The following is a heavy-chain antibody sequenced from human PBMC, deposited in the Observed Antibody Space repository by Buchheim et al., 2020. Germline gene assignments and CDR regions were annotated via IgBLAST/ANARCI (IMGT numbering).Heavy chain of an antibody. Sequence: EVQLLESGGGLVQPGGSLRLSCAASGFTFSSYAMGWVRQAPGKGLEWVSVISGSGGSTYYADSVKGRFTISRDNPTNTLYLQMNSLIAEDTAVYYCAKDLHRSRGIVLMVYASLDYWGQGTL. V-gene: IGHV3-23*01. J-gene: IGHJ4*02. D-gene: IGHD2-8*01. CDR1: GFTFSSYA. CDR3: AKDLHRSRGIVLMVYASLDY. CDR2: ISGSGGST.